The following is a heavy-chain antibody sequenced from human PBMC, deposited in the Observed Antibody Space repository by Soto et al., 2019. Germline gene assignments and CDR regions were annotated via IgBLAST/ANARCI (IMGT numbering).Heavy chain of an antibody. D-gene: IGHD6-6*01. Sequence: PGGSLRLSCAASGFTFSSYGMHWVRQAPGEGLEWVAVISYDGSNKYYADSVKGRFTISRDNSKNTLYLQMNSLRAEDTAVYYCAKDQQLVQDYYYGMDVWGQGTTVTVSS. J-gene: IGHJ6*02. CDR2: ISYDGSNK. CDR1: GFTFSSYG. V-gene: IGHV3-30*18. CDR3: AKDQQLVQDYYYGMDV.